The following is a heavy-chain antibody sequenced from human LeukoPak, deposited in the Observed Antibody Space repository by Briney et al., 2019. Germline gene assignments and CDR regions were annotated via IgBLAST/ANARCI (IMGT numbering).Heavy chain of an antibody. CDR1: GGSFSGYY. CDR2: INHSGST. Sequence: SETLSLTCAVYGGSFSGYYWSWIRQPPGEGLEWIGEINHSGSTNYNPSLKSRVTISVDTSKNQFSLKLSSVTAADTAVYYCARGEGDYVWGSYRQGAFDIWGQGTMVTVSS. V-gene: IGHV4-34*01. J-gene: IGHJ3*02. CDR3: ARGEGDYVWGSYRQGAFDI. D-gene: IGHD3-16*02.